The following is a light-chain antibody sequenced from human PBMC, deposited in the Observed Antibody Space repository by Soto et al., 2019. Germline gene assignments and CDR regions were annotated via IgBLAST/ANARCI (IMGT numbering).Light chain of an antibody. V-gene: IGKV1-8*01. CDR3: QQYYDIPPYT. J-gene: IGKJ2*01. CDR2: AAS. Sequence: AIRMTQSPSSLSASTGDRVIITCRASQGISSYLAWYQQKPGKAPKLLMYAASTLQSGVPSRFSGSGSGTDFNLTISCLQSEDFATYYCQQYYDIPPYTFGQGTKLEIK. CDR1: QGISSY.